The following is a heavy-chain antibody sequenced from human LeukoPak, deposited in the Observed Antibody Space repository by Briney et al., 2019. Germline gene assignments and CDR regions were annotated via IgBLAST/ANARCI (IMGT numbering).Heavy chain of an antibody. D-gene: IGHD3-22*01. J-gene: IGHJ6*02. CDR1: GYTFTSYA. CDR2: INTNTGNP. Sequence: ASVKVSCKASGYTFTSYAMNWVRQAPGQGLEWMGWINTNTGNPTYAQGFTGRFVFSLDTSVSTAYLQISSLKAEDTAVYYCARDPKNYYDSSGTSYYYYGMDVWGQGTTVTVSS. CDR3: ARDPKNYYDSSGTSYYYYGMDV. V-gene: IGHV7-4-1*02.